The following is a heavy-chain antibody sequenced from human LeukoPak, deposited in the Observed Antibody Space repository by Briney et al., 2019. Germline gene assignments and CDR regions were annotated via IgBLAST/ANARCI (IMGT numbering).Heavy chain of an antibody. J-gene: IGHJ3*02. CDR1: GFTFSTYA. D-gene: IGHD6-13*01. CDR3: AKDLTSLAAAGDAFDI. CDR2: ISYDGSNK. V-gene: IGHV3-30-3*01. Sequence: PGGSLRLSCAASGFTFSTYAVHWVRQAPGKGLEWVTVISYDGSNKYYADSVKGRFTISRDNSKNTLYLQMNSLRAEDTAVYYCAKDLTSLAAAGDAFDIWGQGTMVTVSS.